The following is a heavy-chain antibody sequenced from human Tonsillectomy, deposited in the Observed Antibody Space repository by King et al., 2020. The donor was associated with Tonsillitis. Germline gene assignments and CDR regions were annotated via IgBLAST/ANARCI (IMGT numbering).Heavy chain of an antibody. CDR3: ARHTHHFPVLRFLEWSNYYYYGMDV. D-gene: IGHD3-3*01. Sequence: QLVQSGAEVKKPGSSVKVSCKASGGTFSSYAISWVRQAPGQGLEWMGGIIPIFGTANYAQKFQGRVTITADESTSTAYMELSSLRSEDTAVYYCARHTHHFPVLRFLEWSNYYYYGMDVWGQGTTVTVSS. J-gene: IGHJ6*02. CDR1: GGTFSSYA. V-gene: IGHV1-69*01. CDR2: IIPIFGTA.